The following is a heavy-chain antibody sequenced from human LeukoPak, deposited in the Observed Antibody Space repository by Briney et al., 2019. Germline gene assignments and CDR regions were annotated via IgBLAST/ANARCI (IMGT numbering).Heavy chain of an antibody. D-gene: IGHD4-23*01. J-gene: IGHJ4*02. CDR3: ARDRAEYGGNSLGY. Sequence: ASVKVSCKASGYTFTGYYMHWVRQAPGQGLEWMGRINPNSGGTNYAQKFQGRVTMTRDTSITTAYMELSRLRSDDTAVYHCARDRAEYGGNSLGYWGQGTLVTVSS. CDR1: GYTFTGYY. CDR2: INPNSGGT. V-gene: IGHV1-2*06.